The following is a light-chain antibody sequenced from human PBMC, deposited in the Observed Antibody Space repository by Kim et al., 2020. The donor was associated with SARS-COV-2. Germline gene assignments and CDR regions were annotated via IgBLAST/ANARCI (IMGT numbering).Light chain of an antibody. CDR1: QSIGID. CDR2: GAS. CDR3: QQYNNWPRT. V-gene: IGKV3-15*01. J-gene: IGKJ3*01. Sequence: EIVMTQSPATLSVSPGARVTLSCRASQSIGIDLAWYQQIPGQAPRLLISGASNRPTDIPARFSGSGSGTEFTRTISSLQSEDFAICYCQQYNNWPRTFGPGTKVDSK.